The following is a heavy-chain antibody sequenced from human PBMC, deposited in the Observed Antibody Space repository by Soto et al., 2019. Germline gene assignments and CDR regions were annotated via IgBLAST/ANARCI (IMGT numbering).Heavy chain of an antibody. CDR3: ARGNLSFDFDS. CDR1: GFSFGSFG. Sequence: QIQLVESGGGVVQPGGSLRLSCSASGFSFGSFGMHWVRQAPGEGLXXVAFISRDGSNSFYGDSVKGRFTXXRXXXRNXVYLQMSNTRDEDTALYYCARGNLSFDFDSWGQGTLVIVSS. J-gene: IGHJ4*02. CDR2: ISRDGSNS. V-gene: IGHV3-30*03.